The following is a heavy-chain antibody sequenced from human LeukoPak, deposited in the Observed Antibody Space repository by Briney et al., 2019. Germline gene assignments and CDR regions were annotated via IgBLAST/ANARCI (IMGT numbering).Heavy chain of an antibody. CDR3: AVAYSSSGYYPVDY. D-gene: IGHD3-22*01. V-gene: IGHV3-30*03. CDR2: ISYDGSNK. J-gene: IGHJ4*02. CDR1: GFTFSSYG. Sequence: GGSLRLSCAASGFTFSSYGMHWVRQAPGKGLEWVAVISYDGSNKYYADSVKGRFTISRDDSKNTLYLQMNSLRAEDTAVYYCAVAYSSSGYYPVDYWGQGTLVTVSS.